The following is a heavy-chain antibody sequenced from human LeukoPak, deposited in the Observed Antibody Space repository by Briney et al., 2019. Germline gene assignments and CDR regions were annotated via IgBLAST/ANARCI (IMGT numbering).Heavy chain of an antibody. D-gene: IGHD3-3*01. J-gene: IGHJ6*02. CDR3: ARVQRGLSYYDFWSGYYYGMDV. CDR2: MNANSGNT. Sequence: ASVKVSCKASGYTFTSYDINWVRQATAQGLEWMGWMNANSGNTGYAQKFQGRVTMTRNTSISTAYMELSSLRSEDTAVYYCARVQRGLSYYDFWSGYYYGMDVWGQGTTVTVSS. V-gene: IGHV1-8*01. CDR1: GYTFTSYD.